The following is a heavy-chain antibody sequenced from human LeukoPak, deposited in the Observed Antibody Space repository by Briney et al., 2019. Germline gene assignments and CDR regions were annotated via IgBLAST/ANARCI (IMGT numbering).Heavy chain of an antibody. V-gene: IGHV3-7*01. CDR3: ARSRGPSYYYDSSGYPSGY. CDR1: GFTFSSYW. Sequence: PGGSLRLSCAASGFTFSSYWMSWVRQAPGKGLEWVANIKQDGSEKYYVDSVKGRFTISRDNAKSSLYLQMNSLRAEDTAVYYCARSRGPSYYYDSSGYPSGYWGQGTLVTVSS. CDR2: IKQDGSEK. J-gene: IGHJ4*02. D-gene: IGHD3-22*01.